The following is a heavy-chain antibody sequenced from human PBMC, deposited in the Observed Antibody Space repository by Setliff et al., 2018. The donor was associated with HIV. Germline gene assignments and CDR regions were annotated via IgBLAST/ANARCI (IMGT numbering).Heavy chain of an antibody. CDR2: VSSRGDT. CDR3: ARAAAGNTGPFDL. V-gene: IGHV4-4*07. Sequence: SETLSLTCTVSDSGTYYWSWIRQPAGKGLEWIGRVSSRGDTNYNPSLKSRVTMSVDTSKNQFPLKLTSVTASDTVVYYCARAAAGNTGPFDLWGQGSPVTVSS. D-gene: IGHD4-17*01. CDR1: DSGTYY. J-gene: IGHJ4*02.